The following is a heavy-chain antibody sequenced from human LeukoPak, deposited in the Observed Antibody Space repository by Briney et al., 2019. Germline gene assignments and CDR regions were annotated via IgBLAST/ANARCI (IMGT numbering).Heavy chain of an antibody. CDR3: ARLSMVAATSWFDP. J-gene: IGHJ5*02. CDR2: INHSGST. D-gene: IGHD2-15*01. Sequence: SETLSLTCAVYGGSFSGYYWSWIRQPPGKGLEWIGEINHSGSTNYNPSLKSRVTISVDRSKNQFSLKLSSVTAADTAVYYCARLSMVAATSWFDPWGQGTLVTVSS. CDR1: GGSFSGYY. V-gene: IGHV4-34*01.